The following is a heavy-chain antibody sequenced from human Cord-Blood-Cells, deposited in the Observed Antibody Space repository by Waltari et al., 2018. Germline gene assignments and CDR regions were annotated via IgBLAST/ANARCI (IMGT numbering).Heavy chain of an antibody. CDR3: ARSGDGLSYYFDY. V-gene: IGHV4-39*01. Sequence: QLQLQESGPGLVKPSETLSLTCTVSGGSISSSSYYWGWIRQPPGKGLEWIGSIYYSVSTYYNPSLKSRVTISVDTSKNQFSLKLSSVTAADTAVYYCARSGDGLSYYFDYWCQGTLVTVSS. CDR2: IYYSVST. CDR1: GGSISSSSYY. J-gene: IGHJ4*02. D-gene: IGHD7-27*01.